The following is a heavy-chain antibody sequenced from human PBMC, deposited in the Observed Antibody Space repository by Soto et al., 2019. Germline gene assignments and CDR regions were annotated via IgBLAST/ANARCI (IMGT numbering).Heavy chain of an antibody. Sequence: GESLKISCKASGYRFTTFCLNCVSQTPGKDLEWLGRINPADSFTNYSPLFASHVTISLVRCIRTDYLPRNSLHASHTGLSPCARPASGGSPDAFDVWGQGTTVA. D-gene: IGHD2-15*01. J-gene: IGHJ3*01. CDR3: ARPASGGSPDAFDV. CDR2: INPADSFT. V-gene: IGHV5-10-1*01. CDR1: GYRFTTFC.